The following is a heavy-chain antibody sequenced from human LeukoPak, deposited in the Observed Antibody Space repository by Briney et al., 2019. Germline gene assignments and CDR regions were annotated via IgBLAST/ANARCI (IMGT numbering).Heavy chain of an antibody. CDR1: GFTFSSYA. V-gene: IGHV3-23*01. D-gene: IGHD3-9*01. J-gene: IGHJ4*02. CDR2: ISGSGGST. Sequence: QPGGSLRLSCAASGFTFSSYAMSWVRQAPGKGLEWVSAISGSGGSTYYADSVKGRSTISRDNSKNTLYLQMNSLRAEDTAVYYCAKDRRYFDWLFYCWGQGTLVTVSS. CDR3: AKDRRYFDWLFYC.